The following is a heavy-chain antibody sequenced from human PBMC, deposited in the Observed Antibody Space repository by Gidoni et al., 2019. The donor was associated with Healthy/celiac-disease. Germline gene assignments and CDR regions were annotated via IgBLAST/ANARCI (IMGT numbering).Heavy chain of an antibody. CDR1: GFTFSSYS. CDR2: ISSSSSTI. Sequence: EVQLVESGGGLVQPGGSLRPSCAASGFTFSSYSMNWVRLAPGKWLEWVSYISSSSSTISSADSVKCRFTISRDNAKNSLYLQMNSLRAEDTAVYYCARVLWLDYWGQGTLVTVSS. V-gene: IGHV3-48*04. D-gene: IGHD3-10*01. J-gene: IGHJ4*02. CDR3: ARVLWLDY.